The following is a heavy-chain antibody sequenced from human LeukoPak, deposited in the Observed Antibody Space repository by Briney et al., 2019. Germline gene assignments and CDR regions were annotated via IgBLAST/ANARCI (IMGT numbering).Heavy chain of an antibody. CDR2: VNFHGTS. V-gene: IGHV4-38-2*01. D-gene: IGHD2-21*01. J-gene: IGHJ2*01. CDR1: GYAIGSSHY. Sequence: SETLSLTCDVSGYAIGSSHYWGWIRQPPGRGLQWIGHVNFHGTSAYNASLRRRVTISIEASKNRFSLRLTSVTGADAAIYYCARVVSQAAPDWYMDVWGGGTVVIVSS. CDR3: ARVVSQAAPDWYMDV.